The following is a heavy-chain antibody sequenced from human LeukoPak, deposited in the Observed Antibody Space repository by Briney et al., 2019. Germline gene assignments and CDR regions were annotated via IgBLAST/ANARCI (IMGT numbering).Heavy chain of an antibody. CDR2: IYYSGST. J-gene: IGHJ4*01. CDR1: GGSISSGDYY. CDR3: AREGYSSGWYVDY. D-gene: IGHD6-19*01. Sequence: SQTLSLTCTVSGGSISSGDYYWSWIRQPPGKGLEWIGYIYYSGSTYYNPSLKSRVTISVDTSKNQFSLKPSSVTTADTAVYYRAREGYSSGWYVDYWGQGTLVTVSS. V-gene: IGHV4-30-4*01.